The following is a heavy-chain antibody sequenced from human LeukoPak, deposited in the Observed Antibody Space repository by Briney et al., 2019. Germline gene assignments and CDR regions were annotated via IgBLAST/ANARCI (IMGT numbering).Heavy chain of an antibody. CDR3: ARQHKRGAFDI. V-gene: IGHV4-39*01. Sequence: SETLSLTCTVSGGSISSSSYYWGWIRQPPGKGLEWIGSIYYSGSTYYNPSLKSRVTISVDTSKNQFSLKLSSVTAADTAVYYCARQHKRGAFDIWGQGTMVTVSS. CDR1: GGSISSSSYY. D-gene: IGHD2-21*01. CDR2: IYYSGST. J-gene: IGHJ3*02.